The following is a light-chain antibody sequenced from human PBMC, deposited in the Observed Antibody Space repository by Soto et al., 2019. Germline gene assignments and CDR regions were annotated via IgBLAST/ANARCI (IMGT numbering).Light chain of an antibody. CDR2: GAS. V-gene: IGKV3-20*01. Sequence: DIVLTQSPGTLSLSPGERATLSCRASQSVSSSYLAWYQQKPCQAPRLLIYGASSRATGIPDRFSGSGSGTDFTLTISSLEPEDFAVYYCQQYGSSPRTFGQGTKVEIK. CDR3: QQYGSSPRT. CDR1: QSVSSSY. J-gene: IGKJ1*01.